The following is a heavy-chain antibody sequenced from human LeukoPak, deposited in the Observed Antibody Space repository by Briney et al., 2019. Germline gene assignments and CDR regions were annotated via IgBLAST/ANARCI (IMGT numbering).Heavy chain of an antibody. Sequence: GGSLRLSCAASGFTFNNYAMAWVRQAPGKGLEWVSVIGGSGDSTYYANSVKGRFTISRDNSKNTLYLQMNSLTAEDSAIYYCAKRPSKTSVVTRFDTWGQGTLVTVSS. CDR2: IGGSGDST. J-gene: IGHJ4*02. CDR3: AKRPSKTSVVTRFDT. V-gene: IGHV3-23*01. CDR1: GFTFNNYA. D-gene: IGHD4-23*01.